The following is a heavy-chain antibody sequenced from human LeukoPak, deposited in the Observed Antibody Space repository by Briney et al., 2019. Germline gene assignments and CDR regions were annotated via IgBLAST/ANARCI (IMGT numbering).Heavy chain of an antibody. V-gene: IGHV3-43*01. CDR2: ISSDGGST. Sequence: GGSLRLSCAASGFTFDDYSMHWVRQAPGKGLEWVSLISSDGGSTYYAGSVKGRFTISRDNSKNSLYVQLNNLRTEDTALYYCAKGRYGSGSFSTPFEYWGQGTLVTVSS. CDR3: AKGRYGSGSFSTPFEY. D-gene: IGHD3-10*01. CDR1: GFTFDDYS. J-gene: IGHJ4*02.